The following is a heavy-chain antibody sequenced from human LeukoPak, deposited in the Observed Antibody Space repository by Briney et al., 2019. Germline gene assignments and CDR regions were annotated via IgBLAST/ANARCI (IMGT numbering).Heavy chain of an antibody. J-gene: IGHJ4*02. CDR1: GFTFSSYA. D-gene: IGHD1-26*01. Sequence: GGSLRLSCAASGFTFSSYAMSWVRQAPGKGLEWVSAISGSGGSTYYADSVKGRFTISRDNSKNMLYLQMNSLRAEDTAVYYCAKGGNSGSYSPFDYWGQGTLVTVSS. CDR3: AKGGNSGSYSPFDY. CDR2: ISGSGGST. V-gene: IGHV3-23*01.